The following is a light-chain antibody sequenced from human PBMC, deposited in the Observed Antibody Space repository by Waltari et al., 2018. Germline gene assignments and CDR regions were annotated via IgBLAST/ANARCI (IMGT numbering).Light chain of an antibody. V-gene: IGKV2-28*01. Sequence: DIVMTQSPLSLPVTPGEPASIPCRSNQSLLHRNRHNYLDWYLQKPGQPPQLLIYLGSNRASGVPDRFSGSGSATDFTLKISRVEAEDVGVYYCMQVLQGITFGGGTKVEIK. CDR1: QSLLHRNRHNY. J-gene: IGKJ4*01. CDR2: LGS. CDR3: MQVLQGIT.